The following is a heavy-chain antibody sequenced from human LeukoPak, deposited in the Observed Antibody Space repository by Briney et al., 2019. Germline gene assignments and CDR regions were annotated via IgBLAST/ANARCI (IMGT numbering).Heavy chain of an antibody. V-gene: IGHV3-30*02. CDR3: AKDPSGSYFGAYFDY. D-gene: IGHD1-26*01. Sequence: GGSLRLSCAASGFTFSSYGMHWVRQAPGKGLEWVAVIWYDGSNKYYADSVKGRFTISRDNSKNTLYLQMNSLRAEDTAVYYCAKDPSGSYFGAYFDYWGQGTLVTVSS. CDR1: GFTFSSYG. J-gene: IGHJ4*02. CDR2: IWYDGSNK.